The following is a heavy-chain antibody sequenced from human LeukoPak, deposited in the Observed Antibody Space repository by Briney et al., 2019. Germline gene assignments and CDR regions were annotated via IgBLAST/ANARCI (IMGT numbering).Heavy chain of an antibody. Sequence: ASVKVSCKASGYTFTSYGIIWVRQAPGQGLEWMGWISAYNGNTNYAQKLQGRVTMTTDTSTSTAYMELRSLRSDDTAVYYCARVTEIVVVPAALPGGWFDPWGQGTLATVSS. J-gene: IGHJ5*02. CDR1: GYTFTSYG. D-gene: IGHD2-2*01. CDR3: ARVTEIVVVPAALPGGWFDP. CDR2: ISAYNGNT. V-gene: IGHV1-18*01.